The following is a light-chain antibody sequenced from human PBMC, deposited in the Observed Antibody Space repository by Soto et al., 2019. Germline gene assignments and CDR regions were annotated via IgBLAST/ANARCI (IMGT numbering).Light chain of an antibody. CDR2: GAS. Sequence: AIRMTQSPSSLSASPGDIVTITCRATQHINSFLAWYQQKPGKPPNLLIYGASHLKSGVPSRFSGSGSGTDFTLTISGLQSEDFATYYCLQYYTYPRFFGPGTTVAIK. J-gene: IGKJ3*01. V-gene: IGKV1-8*01. CDR3: LQYYTYPRF. CDR1: QHINSF.